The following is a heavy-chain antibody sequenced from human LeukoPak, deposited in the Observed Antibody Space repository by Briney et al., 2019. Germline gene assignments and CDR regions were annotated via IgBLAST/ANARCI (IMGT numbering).Heavy chain of an antibody. CDR2: IKQDGSEK. Sequence: GGSLRLSRAASGFTFSSYWMGWVRQAPGKGLEWVANIKQDGSEKYYVDSVKGRFTISRDNSKNTLYLQMNSLRAEDTAVYYCARVIRPANWFDPWGQGTLVTVSS. V-gene: IGHV3-7*01. CDR3: ARVIRPANWFDP. J-gene: IGHJ5*02. D-gene: IGHD3-10*01. CDR1: GFTFSSYW.